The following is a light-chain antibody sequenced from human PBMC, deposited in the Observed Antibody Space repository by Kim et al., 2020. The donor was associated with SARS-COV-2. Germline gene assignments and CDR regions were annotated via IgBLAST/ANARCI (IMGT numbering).Light chain of an antibody. V-gene: IGLV3-9*01. J-gene: IGLJ1*01. Sequence: SYELTQPLSVSLALGQTARITCTGDNIGSKNVHWYQQKPGQATVVVIYRDNDRPSGIPERFSGSNSGNTATLTISRAQAGDEADYYCQVWDGTTYVFGTGTKVTVL. CDR1: NIGSKN. CDR3: QVWDGTTYV. CDR2: RDN.